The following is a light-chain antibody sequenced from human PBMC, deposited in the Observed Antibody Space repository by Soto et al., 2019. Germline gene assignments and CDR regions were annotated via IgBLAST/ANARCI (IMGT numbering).Light chain of an antibody. CDR2: DAS. J-gene: IGKJ4*01. V-gene: IGKV3-11*01. CDR1: QNIDTY. Sequence: EIVLTQSPATLSLSPVERATLSCRASQNIDTYLAWYQQKPGQVPRLLMYDASNRATGIPARFSGSGSGTDFTLTISSLEPEDFAVYYCQQRRHWPITFGGGTKVEIK. CDR3: QQRRHWPIT.